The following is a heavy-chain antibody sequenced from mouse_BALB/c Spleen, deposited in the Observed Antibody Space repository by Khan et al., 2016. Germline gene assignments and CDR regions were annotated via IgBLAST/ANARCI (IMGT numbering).Heavy chain of an antibody. J-gene: IGHJ1*01. CDR2: INTYTGEP. CDR3: ARYRYYYGSSKYFDV. Sequence: QIQLVQSGPELKKPGETVKISCKASGYTFTNYGMNWVKQAPGKDLMWMGWINTYTGEPTYADDFKGRFAFSLETSASTAYLQINNLRNEDTATXFCARYRYYYGSSKYFDVWGAGTTVTVSS. CDR1: GYTFTNYG. D-gene: IGHD1-1*01. V-gene: IGHV9-3-1*01.